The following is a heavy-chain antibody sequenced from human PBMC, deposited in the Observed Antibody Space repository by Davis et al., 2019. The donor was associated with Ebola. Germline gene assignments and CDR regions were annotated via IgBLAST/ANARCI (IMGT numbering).Heavy chain of an antibody. CDR2: IMVGNGKS. Sequence: PGGSLRLSCEGSGFIFSNYAFSWVRQAPGKGLEWVSGIMVGNGKSYYSESVKGRFTISRDNTKNTVFLQMNSLTVEDTAVYYCAKEAFAGSTRIDWFDPWGQGILVTVSS. CDR3: AKEAFAGSTRIDWFDP. D-gene: IGHD2-15*01. J-gene: IGHJ5*02. V-gene: IGHV3-23*01. CDR1: GFIFSNYA.